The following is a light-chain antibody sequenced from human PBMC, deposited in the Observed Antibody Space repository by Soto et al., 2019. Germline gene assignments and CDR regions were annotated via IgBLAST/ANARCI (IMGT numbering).Light chain of an antibody. Sequence: EIVLTQSPGTLSFSPGERATLPCRASQSVSSNYLAWYQQKPGQAPRPLIYGASSRATGIPDRFSGSGAGTDFTLTISRLESEDFAVYYCQQYGSSPWTFGQGTKGISN. V-gene: IGKV3-20*01. CDR1: QSVSSNY. J-gene: IGKJ1*01. CDR2: GAS. CDR3: QQYGSSPWT.